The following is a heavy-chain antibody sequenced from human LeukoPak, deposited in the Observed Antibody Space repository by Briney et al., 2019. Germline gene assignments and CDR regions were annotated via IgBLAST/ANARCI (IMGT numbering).Heavy chain of an antibody. D-gene: IGHD5-18*01. V-gene: IGHV3-9*01. CDR2: ISWNSGSI. CDR3: AKGGYSYGSRYHDAFDI. J-gene: IGHJ3*02. Sequence: GGSLRLSCAASGFTFDDYAMHWVRQAPGKGLEWVSGISWNSGSIGYADSVKGRFTISRDNAKNSLYLQMNSLRAEDTALYYCAKGGYSYGSRYHDAFDIWGQGTMVTVSS. CDR1: GFTFDDYA.